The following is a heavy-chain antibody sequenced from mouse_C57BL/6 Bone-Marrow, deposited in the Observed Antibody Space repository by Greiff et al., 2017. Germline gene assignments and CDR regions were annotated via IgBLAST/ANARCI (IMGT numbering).Heavy chain of an antibody. CDR1: GFTFSDYG. D-gene: IGHD1-1*01. Sequence: VQLKESGGGLVKPGGSLKLSCAASGFTFSDYGMHWVRQAPEKGLEWVAYISSGSSTIYYADTVKGRFTISRDNAKNTLFLQMTSLRSEDTAMYYCARPLYYGSSYDAMDYWGQGTSVTVSS. CDR3: ARPLYYGSSYDAMDY. V-gene: IGHV5-17*01. CDR2: ISSGSSTI. J-gene: IGHJ4*01.